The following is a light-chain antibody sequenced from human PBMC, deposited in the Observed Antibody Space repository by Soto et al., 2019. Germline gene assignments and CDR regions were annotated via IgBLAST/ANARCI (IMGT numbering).Light chain of an antibody. V-gene: IGKV1-5*01. CDR3: QQYNSYLYT. J-gene: IGKJ5*01. Sequence: DIQMTPSPSTLSASVGDRVTITCRASQSISSWLAWYQQKPGKAPKLLIYDASSLESGVPSRFSGSGSGTEFTLTISSLQPDDFATYYCQQYNSYLYTFGQGTRLEI. CDR1: QSISSW. CDR2: DAS.